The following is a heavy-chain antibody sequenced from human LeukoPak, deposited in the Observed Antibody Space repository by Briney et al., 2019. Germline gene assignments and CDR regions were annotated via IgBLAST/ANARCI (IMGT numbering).Heavy chain of an antibody. D-gene: IGHD6-19*01. Sequence: PSETLSLTCTVSGGSISSYYWSWIRQPPGKGLEWIGYIYYSGSTNYNPSLKSRVTISVDTSKNQFSLKLSSVTAADTAVYYCARCRSGWPFDYWGQGTLVTV. CDR3: ARCRSGWPFDY. V-gene: IGHV4-59*01. CDR2: IYYSGST. J-gene: IGHJ4*02. CDR1: GGSISSYY.